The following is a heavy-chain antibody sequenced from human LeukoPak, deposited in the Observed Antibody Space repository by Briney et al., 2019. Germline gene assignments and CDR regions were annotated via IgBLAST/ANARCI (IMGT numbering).Heavy chain of an antibody. Sequence: PSETLSLTCTVSGGSISSYYWSWIRQPAGKGLEWIGRIYTSGSTNYNPSLKSRVTMSVDTSKNQFSLKLSSVTAADTAVYYCARAGLVLGYCSSTSCYAWFDPRGQGTLVTVSS. CDR1: GGSISSYY. J-gene: IGHJ5*02. CDR3: ARAGLVLGYCSSTSCYAWFDP. V-gene: IGHV4-4*07. CDR2: IYTSGST. D-gene: IGHD2-2*01.